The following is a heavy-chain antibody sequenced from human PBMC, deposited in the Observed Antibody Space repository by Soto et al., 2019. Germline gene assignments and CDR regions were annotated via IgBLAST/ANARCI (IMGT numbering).Heavy chain of an antibody. CDR2: IYYSGST. J-gene: IGHJ3*02. D-gene: IGHD4-17*01. V-gene: IGHV4-59*01. Sequence: QVQLQESGPGLVKPSETLSLTCTVSGGSISSYYWSWIRQPPGKGLEWIGYIYYSGSTNYNPSLTSRVTISVDTSKNQFSLKLSSVTAADTAVYYSARDQAYGVGAFDIWGQGTMVTVSS. CDR3: ARDQAYGVGAFDI. CDR1: GGSISSYY.